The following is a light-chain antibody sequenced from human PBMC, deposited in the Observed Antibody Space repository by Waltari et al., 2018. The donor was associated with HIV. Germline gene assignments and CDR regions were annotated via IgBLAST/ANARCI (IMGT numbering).Light chain of an antibody. Sequence: SYELIQPPSVSVSPGQTASITCSGAKLGDKYACWYQQKPGQSPVLVIHQDRKRPSGIPERFSGSNSGNTAALTISGTQAMDEADYYCQAWDSRSVVFGGGTKLTVL. CDR3: QAWDSRSVV. V-gene: IGLV3-1*01. CDR1: KLGDKY. CDR2: QDR. J-gene: IGLJ2*01.